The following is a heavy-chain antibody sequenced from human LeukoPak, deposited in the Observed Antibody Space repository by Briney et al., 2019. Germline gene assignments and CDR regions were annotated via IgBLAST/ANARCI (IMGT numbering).Heavy chain of an antibody. Sequence: GASVKVSCKASGYTFTSYYMHWVRQAPGQGLEWMGIINPSGGSTSYAQKFQGRVTMTRDTSTSTVYMELSSQRSEDTAVYYCARVDTAMVIDYWGQGTLVTVSS. V-gene: IGHV1-46*01. CDR2: INPSGGST. CDR1: GYTFTSYY. CDR3: ARVDTAMVIDY. D-gene: IGHD5-18*01. J-gene: IGHJ4*02.